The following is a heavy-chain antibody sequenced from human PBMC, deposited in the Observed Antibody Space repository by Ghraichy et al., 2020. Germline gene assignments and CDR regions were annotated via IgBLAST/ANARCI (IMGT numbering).Heavy chain of an antibody. V-gene: IGHV4-34*01. CDR2: INHSGST. Sequence: SETLSLTCAVYGGSFSGYYWSWIRQPPGKGLEWIGEINHSGSTNYNPSLKSRVTISVDTSKNQFSLKLSSVTAADTAVYYCARGTWFGELVFDYWGQGTLVTVSS. CDR1: GGSFSGYY. J-gene: IGHJ4*02. D-gene: IGHD3-10*01. CDR3: ARGTWFGELVFDY.